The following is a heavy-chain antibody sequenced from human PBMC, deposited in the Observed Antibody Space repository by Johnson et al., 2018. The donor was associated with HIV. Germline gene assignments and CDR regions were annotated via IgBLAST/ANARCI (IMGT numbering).Heavy chain of an antibody. D-gene: IGHD3-10*01. CDR2: ISYDGSNK. CDR3: AKDDQNYYGSGSYYDAFDI. Sequence: QVRLVESGGGVVQPGRSLRLSCAASGFTFSSYGMHWVRQAPGKGLEWVAVISYDGSNKYYADSVKGRFTISRDNSKNTLYLQMNSLRAEDTAVYYCAKDDQNYYGSGSYYDAFDIWGQGTMVTVSS. V-gene: IGHV3-30*18. J-gene: IGHJ3*02. CDR1: GFTFSSYG.